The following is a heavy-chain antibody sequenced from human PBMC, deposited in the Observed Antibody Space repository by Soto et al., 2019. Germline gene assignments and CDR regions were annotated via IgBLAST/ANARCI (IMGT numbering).Heavy chain of an antibody. D-gene: IGHD3-22*01. J-gene: IGHJ4*02. Sequence: SETLSLTCAVSGGSISSGGYSWSWIRQPPGKGLEWIGYIYHSGSTYYNPSLKSRVTISVDRSKNQLSLKLSSVTAADTAVYYCARAPRGYDSSGYYYPDWGQGTLVTVSS. V-gene: IGHV4-30-2*01. CDR1: GGSISSGGYS. CDR3: ARAPRGYDSSGYYYPD. CDR2: IYHSGST.